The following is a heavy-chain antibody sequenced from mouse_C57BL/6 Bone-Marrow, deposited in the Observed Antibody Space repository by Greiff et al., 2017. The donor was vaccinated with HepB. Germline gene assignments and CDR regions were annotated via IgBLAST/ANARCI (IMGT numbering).Heavy chain of an antibody. CDR2: IHPNSGST. V-gene: IGHV1-64*01. J-gene: IGHJ1*03. CDR3: ARGGYGSSWGYFDV. Sequence: VQLQQPGAELVKPGASVKLSCKASGYTFTSYWMHWVKQRPGQGLEWIGMIHPNSGSTNYNEKFKSKATLTVDKSSSTAYMQLSSLTSEDSAVYYCARGGYGSSWGYFDVWGTGTTVTVSS. D-gene: IGHD1-1*01. CDR1: GYTFTSYW.